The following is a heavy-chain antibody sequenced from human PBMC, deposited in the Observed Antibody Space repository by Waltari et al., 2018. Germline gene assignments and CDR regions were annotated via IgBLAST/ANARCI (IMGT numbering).Heavy chain of an antibody. J-gene: IGHJ4*02. CDR2: INPNSGGT. Sequence: QVQLVQSGAEVKKPGASVKVSCKASGHTFTGYHVHRVPQAPGRGLGWMGWINPNSGGTNNAQKVHSRVAVTGDTSISTDYMELSRLRSDDTAVYYCACGAAPDYWGQGTLVTVSS. V-gene: IGHV1-2*02. CDR3: ACGAAPDY. D-gene: IGHD3-10*01. CDR1: GHTFTGYH.